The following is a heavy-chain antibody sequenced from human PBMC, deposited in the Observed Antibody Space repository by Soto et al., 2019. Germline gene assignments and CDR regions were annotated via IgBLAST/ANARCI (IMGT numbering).Heavy chain of an antibody. CDR3: ARDLGFIYGEGKGYPPGY. CDR1: GYTFTSYG. Sequence: ASVKVSCKASGYTFTSYGISWVRRAPGQGLEWMGWISAYNGNTNYAQKLQGRVTMTTDTSTSTAYMELRSLRSDDTAVYYCARDLGFIYGEGKGYPPGYWGQGTLVTVSS. D-gene: IGHD4-17*01. V-gene: IGHV1-18*01. CDR2: ISAYNGNT. J-gene: IGHJ4*02.